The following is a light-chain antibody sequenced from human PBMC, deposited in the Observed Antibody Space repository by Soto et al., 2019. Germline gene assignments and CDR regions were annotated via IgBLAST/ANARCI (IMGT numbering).Light chain of an antibody. V-gene: IGKV3-20*01. CDR3: QQYGTSRVA. J-gene: IGKJ3*01. CDR1: QSVSSNY. Sequence: EIVLTQSPGTLSLSPGERATLSCRASQSVSSNYLAWYQQKPGQAPRLLIYSASSRATGIADRFSGSGSGTDFTLTISRLEPEDFAVYYRQQYGTSRVAFGPGTKVDIK. CDR2: SAS.